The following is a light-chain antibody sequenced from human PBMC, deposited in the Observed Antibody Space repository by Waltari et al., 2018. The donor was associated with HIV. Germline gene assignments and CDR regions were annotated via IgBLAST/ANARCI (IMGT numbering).Light chain of an antibody. CDR3: QQYHIWSRGT. V-gene: IGKV3-15*01. J-gene: IGKJ4*01. CDR2: GAS. CDR1: QSVSSY. Sequence: EVVMTQSLASLSLSPGERATLPCRASQSVSSYLAWTQQKPDQSPRLLNYGASTRATSVPARCSGSGSGTEFTLTISNLQSDDLALYYCQQYHIWSRGTFGGGTKVEIK.